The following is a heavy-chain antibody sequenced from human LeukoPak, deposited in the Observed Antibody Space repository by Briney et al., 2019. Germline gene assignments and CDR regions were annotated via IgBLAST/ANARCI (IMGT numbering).Heavy chain of an antibody. J-gene: IGHJ4*02. D-gene: IGHD6-13*01. CDR1: GGSISSYY. CDR2: IYTTGST. V-gene: IGHV4-4*07. CDR3: ARGAAATDRFDY. Sequence: PSETLSLTCTVSGGSISSYYWSWIRQPAGKGLEWIGRIYTTGSTNYNPSLKSRVTMSVGTSKNQFSLKVSSVTAADTAVYYCARGAAATDRFDYWGQGTLVTVSS.